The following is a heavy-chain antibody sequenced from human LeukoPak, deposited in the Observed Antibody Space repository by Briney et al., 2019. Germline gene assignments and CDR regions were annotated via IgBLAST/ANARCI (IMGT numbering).Heavy chain of an antibody. CDR1: GYTFTGYY. CDR2: INPNSGGT. CDR3: ARGLLTGGGNSEHLCWFDP. D-gene: IGHD4-23*01. V-gene: IGHV1-2*02. Sequence: GASVKVSCKVSGYTFTGYYMHWVRQAPGQGLEWMGWINPNSGGTNYAQKFQGRVTMTRDTSISTAYMEMSRLRSDDTAVYYCARGLLTGGGNSEHLCWFDPWGQGTLVTVSS. J-gene: IGHJ5*02.